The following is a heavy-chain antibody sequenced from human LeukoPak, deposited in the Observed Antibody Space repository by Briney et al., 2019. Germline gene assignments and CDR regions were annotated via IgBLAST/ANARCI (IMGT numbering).Heavy chain of an antibody. CDR2: ISYSGST. CDR3: AREREVVPAAIDAFDI. CDR1: GGSITTNNYY. D-gene: IGHD2-2*01. J-gene: IGHJ3*02. V-gene: IGHV4-39*02. Sequence: PSETLSLTCTVSGGSITTNNYYWGWIRQPPGKGLEWIGMISYSGSTYYNPSLKSRVTISRETSKNQFSLKVRSVTAADTAVYYCAREREVVPAAIDAFDIWGQGTMVTVSS.